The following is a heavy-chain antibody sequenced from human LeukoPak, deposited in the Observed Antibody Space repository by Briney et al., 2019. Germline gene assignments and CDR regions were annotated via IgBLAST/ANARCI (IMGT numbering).Heavy chain of an antibody. Sequence: PGGSLRLSCAASGFTFSSYEMNWVRQAPGKGLEWVSYISSSGSTIYYADSVKGRFTISRDNAKNSLYLQMNSLGAEDTAVYYRARVGAYYYGMDVWGQGTTVTVSS. CDR1: GFTFSSYE. J-gene: IGHJ6*02. D-gene: IGHD1-26*01. V-gene: IGHV3-48*03. CDR3: ARVGAYYYGMDV. CDR2: ISSSGSTI.